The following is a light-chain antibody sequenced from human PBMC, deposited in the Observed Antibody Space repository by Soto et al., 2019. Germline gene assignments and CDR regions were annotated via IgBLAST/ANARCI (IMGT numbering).Light chain of an antibody. Sequence: DIQMTRTLSTLSQSVGDRVTMPCRPTQNIYSWLAWNQQKPGKAPKSLIYTASTLESGVPSRFSGSGSGTEFTLTISSLQPDDFATYYCQQYNSYPWTFGQGTKVEIK. J-gene: IGKJ1*01. CDR1: QNIYSW. V-gene: IGKV1-5*03. CDR3: QQYNSYPWT. CDR2: TAS.